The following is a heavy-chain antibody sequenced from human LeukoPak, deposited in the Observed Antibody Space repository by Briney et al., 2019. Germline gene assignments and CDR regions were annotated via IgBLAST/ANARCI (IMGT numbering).Heavy chain of an antibody. Sequence: PSQTLSLACTVSGGSISGGGYYWGWIRQHRGEGLGWIGYIYYRGSTYYKPSLKSRGTISVGTSRNQVFLKLRCVTAGEPAVTSCASKNSACSGASCYSAWFAPSGQATLATVSS. CDR1: GGSISGGGYY. J-gene: IGHJ5*02. D-gene: IGHD2-15*01. V-gene: IGHV4-31*03. CDR3: ASKNSACSGASCYSAWFAP. CDR2: IYYRGST.